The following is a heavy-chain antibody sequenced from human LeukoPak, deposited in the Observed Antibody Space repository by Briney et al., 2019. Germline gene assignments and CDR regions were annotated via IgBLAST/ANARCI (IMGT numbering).Heavy chain of an antibody. CDR2: ISSNGGST. CDR3: VKEEQQLDPYYFDY. CDR1: GFIFSSYA. J-gene: IGHJ4*02. V-gene: IGHV3-64D*06. Sequence: PGGSLRLSCSASGFIFSSYAMHWVRQAPGKGLEYVSAISSNGGSTYYADSVKGRFTISRDNSKNTLYLQMSSLRAEDTAVYYCVKEEQQLDPYYFDYWGQGTLVTVPS. D-gene: IGHD6-13*01.